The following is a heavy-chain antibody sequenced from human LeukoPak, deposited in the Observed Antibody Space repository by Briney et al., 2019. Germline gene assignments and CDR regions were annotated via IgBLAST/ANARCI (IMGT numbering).Heavy chain of an antibody. CDR1: GFTFSSYG. V-gene: IGHV3-30*02. D-gene: IGHD1-26*01. CDR3: AKVRRPIVGATKGPEAFDI. Sequence: GGSLRLSCAASGFTFSSYGMHWVRQAPGKGLEWVAFIRYDGSNKYYADSVKGRFTISGDNSKNTLYLQMNSLRAEDTAVYYCAKVRRPIVGATKGPEAFDIWGQGTMVTVSS. CDR2: IRYDGSNK. J-gene: IGHJ3*02.